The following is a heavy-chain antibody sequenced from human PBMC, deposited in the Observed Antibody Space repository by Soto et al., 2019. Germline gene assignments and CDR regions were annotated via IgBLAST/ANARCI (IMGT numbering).Heavy chain of an antibody. Sequence: EVQLVESGGGLIQPGGSLRLSCAVSGFTVSNNYMSWVRQAPGKGLEGVSVIYSGGYTAYGDSVKGRFTISRDNSKNTLYPQMNSQGAAGPAVFSRATPPGGGGYWGQGTLVTVSS. V-gene: IGHV3-53*01. CDR2: IYSGGYT. D-gene: IGHD3-10*01. CDR1: GFTVSNNY. J-gene: IGHJ4*02. CDR3: ATPPGGGGY.